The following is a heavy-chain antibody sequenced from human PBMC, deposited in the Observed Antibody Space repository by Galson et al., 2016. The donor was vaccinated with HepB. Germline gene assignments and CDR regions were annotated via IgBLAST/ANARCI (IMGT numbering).Heavy chain of an antibody. V-gene: IGHV1-58*01. CDR3: ATLRYCYSSRCSIWYYDI. D-gene: IGHD2/OR15-2a*01. CDR1: GFTFTSSA. J-gene: IGHJ2*01. Sequence: SVKVSCKASGFTFTSSAVQWARQARGQRLEWIGWIVVGSGDTNYAQKFQERVTITRDMSTSTAYMELSSLRSEDTAVYYCATLRYCYSSRCSIWYYDIWGRGTLVTDSA. CDR2: IVVGSGDT.